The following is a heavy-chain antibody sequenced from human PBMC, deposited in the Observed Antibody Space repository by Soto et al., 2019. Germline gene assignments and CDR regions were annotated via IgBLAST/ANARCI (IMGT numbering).Heavy chain of an antibody. CDR3: ARAYYYYDSSGYYVYYFDY. J-gene: IGHJ4*02. D-gene: IGHD3-22*01. V-gene: IGHV3-13*01. Sequence: GGSLRLSCAASGFTFSSYDMHWVRQATGKGLEWVSAIGTAGDTYYPGSVKGRFTISRENAKNSLYLQMNSLRAEDTAVYYCARAYYYYDSSGYYVYYFDYWGQGTLVTVSS. CDR2: IGTAGDT. CDR1: GFTFSSYD.